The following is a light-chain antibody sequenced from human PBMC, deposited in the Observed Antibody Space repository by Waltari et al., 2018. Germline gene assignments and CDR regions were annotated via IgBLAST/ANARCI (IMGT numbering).Light chain of an antibody. J-gene: IGLJ6*01. CDR1: SSDVGGYNY. V-gene: IGLV2-14*03. Sequence: QSALTQPASVSGSPGQSITISCTGTSSDVGGYNYFSWYQQHPGKAPKLMIYDVSNRPSGVSNRFSGSKSGNTASLTISGLQAEDEADYYCSSYTSSSTLFNVFGSGTKVTVL. CDR2: DVS. CDR3: SSYTSSSTLFNV.